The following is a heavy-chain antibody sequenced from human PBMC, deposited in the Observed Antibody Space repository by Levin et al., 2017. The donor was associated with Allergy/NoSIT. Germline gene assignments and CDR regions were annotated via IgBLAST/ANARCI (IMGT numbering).Heavy chain of an antibody. CDR2: FDPEDGET. D-gene: IGHD6-19*01. CDR1: GYTLTELS. CDR3: ATGIAVAGPSYYYMDV. V-gene: IGHV1-24*01. Sequence: GESLKISCKVSGYTLTELSMHWVRQAPGKGLEWMGGFDPEDGETIYAQKFQGRVTMTEDTSTDTAYMELSSLRSEDTAVYYCATGIAVAGPSYYYMDVWGKGTTVTVSS. J-gene: IGHJ6*03.